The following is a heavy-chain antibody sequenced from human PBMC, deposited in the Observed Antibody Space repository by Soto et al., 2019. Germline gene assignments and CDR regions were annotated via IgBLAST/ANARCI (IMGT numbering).Heavy chain of an antibody. D-gene: IGHD6-19*01. CDR2: VYYRGST. Sequence: PSETLSLTCTVSGDSISSTSYYWGWIRQPPAKGLEWIGSVYYRGSTYYTPSLKSRVTVSVDTSRNLFSLRLSSVTAADTAVYYCARHYIEVAAFDYWGQGTRVTVSS. J-gene: IGHJ4*02. V-gene: IGHV4-39*01. CDR3: ARHYIEVAAFDY. CDR1: GDSISSTSYY.